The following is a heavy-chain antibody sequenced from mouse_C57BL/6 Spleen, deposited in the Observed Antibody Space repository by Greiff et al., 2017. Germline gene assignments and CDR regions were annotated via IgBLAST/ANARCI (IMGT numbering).Heavy chain of an antibody. CDR1: GYTFTSYW. D-gene: IGHD1-1*01. V-gene: IGHV1-52*01. CDR3: ASSLNYSSSIFDD. CDR2: IDPSDSET. Sequence: QVQLQQPGAELVRPGSSVKLSCKASGYTFTSYWMHWVKQRPIQGLEWIGNIDPSDSETHYSQKFKDKATLTVDKSSSTAYMQLSSLAAEDSDVYDCASSLNYSSSIFDDWGKGTTLTVSS. J-gene: IGHJ2*01.